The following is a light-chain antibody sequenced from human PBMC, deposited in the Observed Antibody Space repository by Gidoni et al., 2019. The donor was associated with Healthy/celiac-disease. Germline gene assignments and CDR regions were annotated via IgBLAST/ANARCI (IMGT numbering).Light chain of an antibody. CDR1: QGISSY. Sequence: AIRLTQSPSSFSASTGDRVTITCRASQGISSYLAWYQQQPGKAPKILIYAASTVQSGVPSRFSGSGSVTDFTLTISCLQSEDFATYYCQQYYSYPPFTFGPGTKVDIK. CDR3: QQYYSYPPFT. J-gene: IGKJ3*01. CDR2: AAS. V-gene: IGKV1-8*01.